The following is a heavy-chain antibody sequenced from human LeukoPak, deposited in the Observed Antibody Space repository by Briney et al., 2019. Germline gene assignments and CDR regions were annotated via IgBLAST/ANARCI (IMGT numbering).Heavy chain of an antibody. V-gene: IGHV1-69*06. CDR2: IIPIFGTA. Sequence: ASVKVSCKASGYTFTSYDINWVRQAPGQGLEWMGGIIPIFGTANYAQKFQGRVTITADKSTSTAYMELSSLRSEDTAVYYCARAVEKHYDFWSGYYTNWFDPWGQGTLVTVSS. D-gene: IGHD3-3*01. CDR1: GYTFTSYD. J-gene: IGHJ5*02. CDR3: ARAVEKHYDFWSGYYTNWFDP.